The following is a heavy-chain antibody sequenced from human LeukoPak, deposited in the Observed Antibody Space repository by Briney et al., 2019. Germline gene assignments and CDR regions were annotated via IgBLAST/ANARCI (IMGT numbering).Heavy chain of an antibody. CDR3: ARCYSPRLGFDP. CDR2: IYCSGST. J-gene: IGHJ5*02. D-gene: IGHD3-16*02. Sequence: SETLSLTCTVPGGSISSYYWSWIRQPPGKGLEWIGYIYCSGSTNYNPSLKSRVTISVDTSKNQFSLKLSSVTAADTAVYYCARCYSPRLGFDPWGQGTLVTVSS. V-gene: IGHV4-59*08. CDR1: GGSISSYY.